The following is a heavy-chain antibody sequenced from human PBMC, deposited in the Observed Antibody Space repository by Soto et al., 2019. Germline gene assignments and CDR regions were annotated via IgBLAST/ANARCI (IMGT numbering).Heavy chain of an antibody. CDR1: GGSFSSGSYY. D-gene: IGHD6-19*01. CDR3: ARDSSSSGRGWFDP. J-gene: IGHJ5*02. CDR2: IYYSGST. V-gene: IGHV4-61*01. Sequence: SETLSLTCAVYGGSFSSGSYYWSWIRQPPGKGLEWIGYIYYSGSTNYNPSLKSRVTISVDTSKNQFSLKLSSVTAADTAVYYCARDSSSSGRGWFDPWGQGTLVTVSS.